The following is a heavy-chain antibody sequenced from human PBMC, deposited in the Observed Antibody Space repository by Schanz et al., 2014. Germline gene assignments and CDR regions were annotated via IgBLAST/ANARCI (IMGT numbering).Heavy chain of an antibody. D-gene: IGHD6-13*01. J-gene: IGHJ6*02. CDR1: GYTFTSYG. V-gene: IGHV1-18*01. CDR2: ISAYNGNT. Sequence: QVQLMQSGAEVKTPGASVKVSCKASGYTFTSYGISWVRQAPGQGLEWMGWISAYNGNTNYAQKLQGRVTMTTDTSTSTAYMELRSLRSDDTAVYYCARDNLVSSSWYNYYGMDVWGQGTTVTVSS. CDR3: ARDNLVSSSWYNYYGMDV.